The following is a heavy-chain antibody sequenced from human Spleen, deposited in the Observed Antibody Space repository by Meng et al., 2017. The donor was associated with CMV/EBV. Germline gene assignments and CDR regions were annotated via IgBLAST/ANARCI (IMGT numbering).Heavy chain of an antibody. CDR2: IGSAGDT. Sequence: GESLKISCAASGFTFSSYGMHWVRQGTGKSLEWVSCIGSAGDTYYSDSVKGRFTLSRDSAMNSLHLQMNSLRAGDTAVYYCARESGGYGMDVWGQGTTVTVSS. D-gene: IGHD4-23*01. CDR1: GFTFSSYG. V-gene: IGHV3-13*01. CDR3: ARESGGYGMDV. J-gene: IGHJ6*02.